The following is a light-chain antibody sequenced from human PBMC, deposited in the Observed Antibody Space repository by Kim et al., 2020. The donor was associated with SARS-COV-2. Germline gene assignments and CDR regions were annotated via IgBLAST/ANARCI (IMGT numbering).Light chain of an antibody. CDR3: QLYGASPGT. J-gene: IGKJ1*01. CDR2: GAS. Sequence: SPWERATLACRTSQSVDSSCIGWYQQKPGQSPRLLIYGASFRASGIPDRFSGTGSGTDFSLTIRRLEPDDFAVYYCQLYGASPGTFGQGTKVEIK. V-gene: IGKV3-20*01. CDR1: QSVDSSC.